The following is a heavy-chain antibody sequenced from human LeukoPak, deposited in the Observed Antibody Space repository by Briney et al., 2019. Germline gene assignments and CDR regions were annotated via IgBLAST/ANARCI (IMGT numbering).Heavy chain of an antibody. CDR2: IYYSGGT. V-gene: IGHV4-31*03. CDR1: GGSISSGGYY. Sequence: SETLSLTCTVSGGSISSGGYYWSWIRQHPGKGLEWIGYIYYSGGTYCNPSLKSRVTISVDTSKNQFSLKLSSVTAADTAVYYCARDLPGSNWFDPWGQGTLVTVSS. J-gene: IGHJ5*02. CDR3: ARDLPGSNWFDP.